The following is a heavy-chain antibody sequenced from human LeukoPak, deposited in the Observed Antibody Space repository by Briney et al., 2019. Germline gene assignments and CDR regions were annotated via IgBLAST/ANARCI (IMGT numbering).Heavy chain of an antibody. J-gene: IGHJ3*02. CDR2: ISGSGDNT. CDR3: AKVMTYYYDTSGLRGAFDI. CDR1: GFTFNSYA. Sequence: GGSLRLSCVATGFTFNSYAVSWVRQAPGKGLEWVSGISGSGDNTYYVDSVKGRFTISRDNSKNTLYLQMNSLRAEDTAVYYCAKVMTYYYDTSGLRGAFDIWGQGTLVTVSS. V-gene: IGHV3-23*01. D-gene: IGHD3-22*01.